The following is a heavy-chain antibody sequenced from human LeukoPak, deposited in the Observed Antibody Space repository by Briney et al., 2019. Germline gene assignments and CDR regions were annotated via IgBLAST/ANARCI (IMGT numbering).Heavy chain of an antibody. CDR3: ARRTVTGTYDY. Sequence: PGGSLRLSCAASGFTFNDYWMHWVRQAPGKGLLWVSRINTDGSSTDYADSVKGRFTISRDNAKNTLYLQVDSLRAEDSAVYYCARRTVTGTYDYWGQGTLVTAS. D-gene: IGHD1-1*01. CDR1: GFTFNDYW. V-gene: IGHV3-74*01. CDR2: INTDGSST. J-gene: IGHJ4*02.